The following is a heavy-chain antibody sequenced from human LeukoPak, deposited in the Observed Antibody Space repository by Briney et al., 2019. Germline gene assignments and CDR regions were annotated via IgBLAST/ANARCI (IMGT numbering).Heavy chain of an antibody. CDR3: ARRLSTRSYYLDD. CDR1: GGSISISSDY. D-gene: IGHD2/OR15-2a*01. J-gene: IGHJ4*02. Sequence: SGTLSLTCTVSGGSISISSDYWGWIRQPPGKGLEWIGDIYYSGTTNYNPSLKSRVTMSVDTSKNQFSLKLNSATAADTAVYYCARRLSTRSYYLDDWGQGTLVT. V-gene: IGHV4-39*01. CDR2: IYYSGTT.